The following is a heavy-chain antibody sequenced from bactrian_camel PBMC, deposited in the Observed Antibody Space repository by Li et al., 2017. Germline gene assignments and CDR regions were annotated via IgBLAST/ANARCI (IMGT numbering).Heavy chain of an antibody. CDR3: VIQGSD. Sequence: VQLVESGGGSVQHGGSLRLSCSASMFTYSRLCMAWFRQTPGKEHEVVASLDSDGITEYADSVQGRFTISRDNAKKTLYLQLNNLGIEDTAMYCCVIQGSDWGQGTQVTVS. CDR2: LDSDGIT. J-gene: IGHJ4*01. CDR1: MFTYSRLC. V-gene: IGHV3S67*01.